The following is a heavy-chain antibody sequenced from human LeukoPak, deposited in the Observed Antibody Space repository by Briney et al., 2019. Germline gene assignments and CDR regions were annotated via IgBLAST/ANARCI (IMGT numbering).Heavy chain of an antibody. CDR1: GNSISSGDNY. CDR2: IYTSGST. CDR3: ARGYFDWLYGNWFDP. D-gene: IGHD3-9*01. Sequence: SETLSLTCTVSGNSISSGDNYWSWIRQPAGKGLEWIGRIYTSGSTNYNPSLKSRVTISGDTSKNQFSLKLSSVTAADTAVYYCARGYFDWLYGNWFDPWGQGTLVTVSS. V-gene: IGHV4-61*02. J-gene: IGHJ5*02.